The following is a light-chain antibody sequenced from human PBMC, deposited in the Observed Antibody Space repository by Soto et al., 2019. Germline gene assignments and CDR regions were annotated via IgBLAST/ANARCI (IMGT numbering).Light chain of an antibody. CDR2: KAS. J-gene: IGKJ4*01. CDR3: QQYNTYPLT. CDR1: QSISTW. V-gene: IGKV1-5*03. Sequence: DIQMTQSPSTLSASVGDRVTITCRASQSISTWLAWYQQKPGKAPKLLIYKASSLEGGVPSRCSGSGSGTEINITASSLRRDDFATYYCQQYNTYPLTFGGGTTVEIK.